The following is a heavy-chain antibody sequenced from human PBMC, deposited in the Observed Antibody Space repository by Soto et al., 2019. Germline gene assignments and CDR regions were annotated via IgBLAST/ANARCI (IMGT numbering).Heavy chain of an antibody. CDR3: ARASSSSSAADY. CDR2: IYDSESA. D-gene: IGHD6-6*01. CDR1: GESISSGGYY. V-gene: IGHV4-31*03. J-gene: IGHJ4*02. Sequence: QVQLQESGPGLVKPSQTLSLTCSVSGESISSGGYYWSWIRHHPGKGLEWNGYIYDSESAYYNPSLKSRVTISMDTSKNHFAMRLSSVTAADTAVYYCARASSSSSAADYWGQGTLATVSS.